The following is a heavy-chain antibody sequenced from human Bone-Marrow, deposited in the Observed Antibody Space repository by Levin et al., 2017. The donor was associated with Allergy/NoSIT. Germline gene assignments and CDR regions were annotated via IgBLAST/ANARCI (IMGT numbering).Heavy chain of an antibody. J-gene: IGHJ6*02. CDR3: AKVSVNGGDSLYGMDV. Sequence: GGSLRLSCAASGFTFDDFAMHWVRQAPGKGLEWVSGISWNSGKRAYGDSVKGRFTISRDNAKKSLYLQMNSLRAEDTALYFCAKVSVNGGDSLYGMDVWGQGTTVTVSS. D-gene: IGHD2-21*02. CDR1: GFTFDDFA. V-gene: IGHV3-9*01. CDR2: ISWNSGKR.